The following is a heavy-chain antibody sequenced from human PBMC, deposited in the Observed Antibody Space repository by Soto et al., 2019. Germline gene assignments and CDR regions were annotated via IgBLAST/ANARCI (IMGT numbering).Heavy chain of an antibody. CDR2: IIPIFGTA. V-gene: IGHV1-69*01. CDR1: GGTFSSYA. J-gene: IGHJ4*02. CDR3: AGGAIYGGNSSEY. Sequence: QVQLVQSGAEVKKPGSSVKVSCKASGGTFSSYAISWVRQAPGQGLEWMGGIIPIFGTANNAQKFQVRVTVPGDEAMRTGYIGLSSLSSEDTAVYCCAGGAIYGGNSSEYWGQGTLVAVCS. D-gene: IGHD4-17*01.